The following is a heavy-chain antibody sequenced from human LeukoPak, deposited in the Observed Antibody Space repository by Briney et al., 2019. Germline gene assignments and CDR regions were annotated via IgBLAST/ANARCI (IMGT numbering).Heavy chain of an antibody. CDR3: AKGHGDWGVNYLDH. Sequence: GGSLRLSCIASGFTFTHYAMTWVRQAPGKGLEWVSDISASGSTIHYADSVKGRFTVSRDNSKNTVFLEMISLRVEDTALYHCAKGHGDWGVNYLDHWGQGAQVTVSS. D-gene: IGHD4-17*01. CDR2: ISASGSTI. J-gene: IGHJ4*02. CDR1: GFTFTHYA. V-gene: IGHV3-23*01.